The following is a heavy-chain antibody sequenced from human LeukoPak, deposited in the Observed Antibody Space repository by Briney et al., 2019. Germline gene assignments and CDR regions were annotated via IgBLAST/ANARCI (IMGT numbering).Heavy chain of an antibody. V-gene: IGHV3-11*01. CDR3: ARGPSYSSGWSLDY. Sequence: PGGSLRLSCAASGFTFSDYYMSWIRQAPGKGLEWVSYISSSGSTIYYADSVKGRFTISRDNAKNSLYLQMNSLSAADTAVYYCARGPSYSSGWSLDYWGQGTLVTVSS. D-gene: IGHD6-19*01. CDR1: GFTFSDYY. CDR2: ISSSGSTI. J-gene: IGHJ4*02.